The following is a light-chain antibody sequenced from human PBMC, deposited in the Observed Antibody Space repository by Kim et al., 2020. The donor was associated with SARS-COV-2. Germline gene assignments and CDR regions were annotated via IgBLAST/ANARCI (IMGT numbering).Light chain of an antibody. V-gene: IGLV10-54*02. CDR1: SNVVANKG. J-gene: IGLJ2*01. CDR2: RSI. Sequence: SQTAQLTCTGNSNVVANKGPTWRQPHRGHPPKVLASRSISHPTGISERFSASRSGNTASLTVTGLQPEDEADYYCSAWDSSLNAVVFGGGTQLTV. CDR3: SAWDSSLNAVV.